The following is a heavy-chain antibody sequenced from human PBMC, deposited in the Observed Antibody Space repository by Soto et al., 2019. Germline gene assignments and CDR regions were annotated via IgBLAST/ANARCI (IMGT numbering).Heavy chain of an antibody. V-gene: IGHV3-30*18. Sequence: QVQLVESGGGVVQPGRSLRLCYAASGFTFSFYGMHWVRQAPGKGLEWVAVISYDGSNKYYADSVKGRFTISRDNSKNTLYLQMNSLRAEDTAVYYCAKDLGHGGRGAFDIWGQGTMVTVSS. J-gene: IGHJ3*02. CDR1: GFTFSFYG. CDR2: ISYDGSNK. D-gene: IGHD7-27*01. CDR3: AKDLGHGGRGAFDI.